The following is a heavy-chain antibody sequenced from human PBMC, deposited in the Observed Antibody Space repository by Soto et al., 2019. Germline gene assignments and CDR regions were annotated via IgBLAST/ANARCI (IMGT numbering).Heavy chain of an antibody. Sequence: SVKVSFKASGGPFISYAIIWVRQAPGQGLEWMGGIIPIFGTANYAQKFQGRVTITADESTSTAYMELSSLRSEDTAVYYCARDSYSPHWSFDLWGRGTLVTVSS. CDR3: ARDSYSPHWSFDL. J-gene: IGHJ2*01. CDR1: GGPFISYA. V-gene: IGHV1-69*13. D-gene: IGHD2-15*01. CDR2: IIPIFGTA.